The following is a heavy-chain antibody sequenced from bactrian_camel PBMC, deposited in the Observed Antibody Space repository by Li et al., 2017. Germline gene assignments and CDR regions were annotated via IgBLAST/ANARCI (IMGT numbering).Heavy chain of an antibody. D-gene: IGHD1*01. CDR3: AAERLRRCQLYRPFGY. Sequence: QVQLVESGGGSVQAGGSLRLSCAFSGYTYSGNCMAWFRQAPGKEREGVATIYTGDGTTSYADSVKGRFTISHDNAKTTLHLQMNSLKPEDTAMYYCAAERLRRCQLYRPFGYWGQGTQVTVS. V-gene: IGHV3S1*01. CDR1: GYTYSGNC. CDR2: IYTGDGTT. J-gene: IGHJ6*01.